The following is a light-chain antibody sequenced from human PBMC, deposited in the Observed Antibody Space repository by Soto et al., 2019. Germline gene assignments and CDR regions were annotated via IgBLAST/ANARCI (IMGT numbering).Light chain of an antibody. Sequence: QSALTQPACVSLSPGQSITLSCTGTSGDVGSYNLVSWYQQHPGKAPKLMIYEGSKRPSGVSTRFSGSKSGNTASLTISGLQAEDEADYYCCSYSGSRTFVFGTGTKVTVL. J-gene: IGLJ1*01. CDR3: CSYSGSRTFV. CDR1: SGDVGSYNL. CDR2: EGS. V-gene: IGLV2-23*03.